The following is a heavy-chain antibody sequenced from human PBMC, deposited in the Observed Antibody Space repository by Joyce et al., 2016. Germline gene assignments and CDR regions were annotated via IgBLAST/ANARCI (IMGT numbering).Heavy chain of an antibody. D-gene: IGHD3-3*01. CDR1: GGSISSSSYY. CDR3: ARDGFLEWLGDDY. J-gene: IGHJ4*02. Sequence: QLRLQESGPGLVRPSETLSLTCTVSGGSISSSSYYWGWIRQPPGKGLEWIGSIYYSGSTYYKPSLKSRVTISVDTSKNQFSLKLSSVTAADTAVYYCARDGFLEWLGDDYWGQGTLVTVSS. V-gene: IGHV4-39*07. CDR2: IYYSGST.